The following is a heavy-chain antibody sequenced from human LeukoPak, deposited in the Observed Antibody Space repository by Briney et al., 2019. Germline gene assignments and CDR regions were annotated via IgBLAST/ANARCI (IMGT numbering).Heavy chain of an antibody. J-gene: IGHJ4*02. Sequence: PSESLSLTCAVSGGSISSSNWWSWVRQPPGKGLEWIGEIYHSGSTNYNPSLKSRVTISVDKSKNQFSLKLSSVTAADTAVYYCARSRSDYGDYVYWGQGTLVTVSS. D-gene: IGHD4-17*01. CDR1: GGSISSSNW. CDR3: ARSRSDYGDYVY. V-gene: IGHV4-4*02. CDR2: IYHSGST.